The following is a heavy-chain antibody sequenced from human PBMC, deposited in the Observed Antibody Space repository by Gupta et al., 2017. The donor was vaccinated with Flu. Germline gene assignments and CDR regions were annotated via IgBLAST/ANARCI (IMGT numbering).Heavy chain of an antibody. Sequence: QVQLVESGGGVVQPGRSMRVSCAASGFTFSRNGMHWVRQTPGKCLEWVAVIYFDGSNEYYADSVKGRFTISRDNSKSTLYLQMNSLRAEDTAVYYCARWNLGYCTSTGCHGDALDLWGQGTMVTVSS. V-gene: IGHV3-33*01. CDR3: ARWNLGYCTSTGCHGDALDL. CDR1: GFTFSRNG. CDR2: IYFDGSNE. D-gene: IGHD2-2*01. J-gene: IGHJ3*01.